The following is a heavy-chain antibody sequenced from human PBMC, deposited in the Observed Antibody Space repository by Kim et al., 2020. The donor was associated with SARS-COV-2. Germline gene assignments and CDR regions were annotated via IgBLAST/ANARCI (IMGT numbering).Heavy chain of an antibody. CDR3: AKGSTAMVSYYYYGMDV. CDR2: ISGSGGST. J-gene: IGHJ6*02. D-gene: IGHD5-18*01. Sequence: GGSLRLSCAASGFTFSSYAMSWVRQAPGKGLEWVSAISGSGGSTYYADSVKGRFTISRDNSKNTLYLQMNSLRAEDTAVYYCAKGSTAMVSYYYYGMDVWGQGTTVTVSS. V-gene: IGHV3-23*01. CDR1: GFTFSSYA.